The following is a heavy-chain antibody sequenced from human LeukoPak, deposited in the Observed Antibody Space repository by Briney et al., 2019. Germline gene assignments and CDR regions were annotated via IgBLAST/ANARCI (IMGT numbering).Heavy chain of an antibody. Sequence: PSETLSLTCTVSGASVSTNYWSWIRQSPGKGLEWIGYVYYSVNTNYNPSLKSRVTISADTSKNQFSLKLTSVTAADTAVYYCPKDRIWAHWGQGTLVTVSS. D-gene: IGHD7-27*01. J-gene: IGHJ4*02. CDR3: PKDRIWAH. V-gene: IGHV4-59*02. CDR2: VYYSVNT. CDR1: GASVSTNY.